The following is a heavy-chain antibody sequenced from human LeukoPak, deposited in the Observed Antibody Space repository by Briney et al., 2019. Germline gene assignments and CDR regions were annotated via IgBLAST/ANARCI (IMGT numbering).Heavy chain of an antibody. Sequence: SGGSLRLSCAASGFTFSDYYMSWIRQAPGKGLEWVSYISSSGSTVYYADSVKGRFTVSRDNAKNSLYLQMNSLRAEDTAVYYCARDLVEMATSGFDYWGQGTLVTVSS. CDR1: GFTFSDYY. J-gene: IGHJ4*02. D-gene: IGHD5-24*01. CDR3: ARDLVEMATSGFDY. V-gene: IGHV3-11*01. CDR2: ISSSGSTV.